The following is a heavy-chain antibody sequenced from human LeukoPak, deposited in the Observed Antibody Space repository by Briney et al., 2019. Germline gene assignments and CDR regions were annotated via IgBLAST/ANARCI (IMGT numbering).Heavy chain of an antibody. CDR1: GGSFSSYY. V-gene: IGHV4-59*08. J-gene: IGHJ3*02. D-gene: IGHD3-10*01. Sequence: SETLSLTCTVSGGSFSSYYWSWVRQPPGKGLEWIGYIYYSGSTNHNPSLKSRVTISLDTSKNQFSLKLSSVTASDTAVYYCARHGGLVRGFSDAFDIWGQGTTVTVSS. CDR2: IYYSGST. CDR3: ARHGGLVRGFSDAFDI.